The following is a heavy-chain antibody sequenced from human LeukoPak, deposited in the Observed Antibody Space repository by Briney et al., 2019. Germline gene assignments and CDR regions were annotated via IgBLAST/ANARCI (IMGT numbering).Heavy chain of an antibody. CDR2: IYYSGST. D-gene: IGHD3-10*01. CDR1: GGSISSYY. CDR3: ARRTMVQGESAFDI. J-gene: IGHJ3*02. Sequence: SETLSLTCTVSGGSISSYYWSWIRQPPGKGLEWIGYIYYSGSTNYNPSLKSRVTISVDTSKNQFSLKLSSVTAADTAVYYCARRTMVQGESAFDIWGQGTMVTVSS. V-gene: IGHV4-59*08.